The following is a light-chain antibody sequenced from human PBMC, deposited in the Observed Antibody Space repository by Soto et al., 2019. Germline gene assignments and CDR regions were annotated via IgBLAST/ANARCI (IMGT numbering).Light chain of an antibody. CDR2: GAS. V-gene: IGKV1-39*01. Sequence: DIQMTQSPSSLSASVGDRVSITCRASQSIRSHLNWFQHKPGKAPKVLIYGASSLQGGVPSRFSGSRSGTDFTLTIKSLQPEDFATYYCQQSFSSPFTFCPGTKVDVK. CDR3: QQSFSSPFT. J-gene: IGKJ3*01. CDR1: QSIRSH.